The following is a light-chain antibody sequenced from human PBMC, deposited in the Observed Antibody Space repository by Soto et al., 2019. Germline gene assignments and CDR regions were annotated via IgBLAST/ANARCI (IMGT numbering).Light chain of an antibody. CDR2: EVN. V-gene: IGLV2-8*01. Sequence: QSALTQPPSASGSPGQSVTISCTGTSSDVGGYNYVSWYQQNPGKVPKLMIYEVNKRPSGVPDRFSGSKSGNTASLTVSGLQAADEADYYCTSYAGGNNVFGTGTKLTVL. CDR3: TSYAGGNNV. CDR1: SSDVGGYNY. J-gene: IGLJ1*01.